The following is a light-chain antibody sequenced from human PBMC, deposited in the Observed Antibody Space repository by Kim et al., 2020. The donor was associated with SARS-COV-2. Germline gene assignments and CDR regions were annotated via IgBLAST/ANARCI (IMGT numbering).Light chain of an antibody. CDR2: GAS. CDR3: QQYDSSPAIT. CDR1: QSISSNS. Sequence: PGERATLSCRASQSISSNSLAWYQQRLGQAPRLLIYGASVRATGIPDRFSGSGSGTDFILTISRLEPEDFAVYYCQQYDSSPAITFGQETRLEIK. J-gene: IGKJ5*01. V-gene: IGKV3-20*01.